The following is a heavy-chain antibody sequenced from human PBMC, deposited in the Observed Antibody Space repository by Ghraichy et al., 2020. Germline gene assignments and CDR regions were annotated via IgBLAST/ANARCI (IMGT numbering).Heavy chain of an antibody. CDR3: ARDSRHNSGKILPPLEMYFQD. CDR2: ISATGGTT. CDR1: GFAFNNYA. J-gene: IGHJ1*01. Sequence: ETLSLTCAASGFAFNNYAMTWVRQGPGKGLEWVSFISATGGTTDYADSVRGRLTISRDNSKNTLFLQMSKLSADDTAVDYWARDSRHNSGKILPPLEMYFQDWGQGTRVTVSS. D-gene: IGHD3-22*01. V-gene: IGHV3-23*01.